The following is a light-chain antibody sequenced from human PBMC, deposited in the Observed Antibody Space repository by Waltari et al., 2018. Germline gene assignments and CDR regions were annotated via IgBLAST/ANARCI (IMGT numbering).Light chain of an antibody. J-gene: IGLJ1*01. Sequence: QSALTQPASVSGSPGQSITISCTGTSSDIGVYNYVSCYQQHPGKAPKLMLFDVGNRPSGVSDRFSGSRSGNTASLTISGLQAEDEADYYCSSYTTGSTYVFGTGTKVTVL. V-gene: IGLV2-14*03. CDR1: SSDIGVYNY. CDR3: SSYTTGSTYV. CDR2: DVG.